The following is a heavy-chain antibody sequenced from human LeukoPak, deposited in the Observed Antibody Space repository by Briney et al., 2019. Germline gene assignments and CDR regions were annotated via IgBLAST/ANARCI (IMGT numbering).Heavy chain of an antibody. CDR1: GGTFSSYA. CDR2: IIPIFGTA. D-gene: IGHD3-16*01. J-gene: IGHJ5*02. V-gene: IGHV1-69*01. Sequence: SVKVSCKASGGTFSSYAISWVRQAPGQGLEWMGGIIPIFGTANYAQKFQGRVTITADESTSTAYMELNSLRSEDTAVYYCARVLGEWLENWFDPWGQGTLVTVSS. CDR3: ARVLGEWLENWFDP.